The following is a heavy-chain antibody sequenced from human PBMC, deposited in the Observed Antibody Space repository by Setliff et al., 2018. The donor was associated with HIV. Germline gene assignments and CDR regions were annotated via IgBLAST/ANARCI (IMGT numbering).Heavy chain of an antibody. D-gene: IGHD3-10*01. CDR2: IYPGDSDT. J-gene: IGHJ3*02. CDR1: GYSFTSYW. Sequence: PGASLKISCKGSGYSFTSYWIGWVRQMPGKGLEWMGIIYPGDSDTRYSPSFQGQVTISADKSISTAYLQWSSLKASDTAMYYCARPTTYYYGSGSSHVDAFDIWGQGTMVTVSS. V-gene: IGHV5-51*01. CDR3: ARPTTYYYGSGSSHVDAFDI.